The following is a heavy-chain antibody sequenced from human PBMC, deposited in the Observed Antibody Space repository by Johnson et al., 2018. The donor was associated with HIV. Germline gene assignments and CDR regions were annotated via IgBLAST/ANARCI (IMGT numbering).Heavy chain of an antibody. CDR2: IKQDGSEK. J-gene: IGHJ3*02. V-gene: IGHV3-7*03. CDR1: GFTFSSYW. D-gene: IGHD3-10*01. CDR3: ARAVLWFGDHVFDM. Sequence: VQLVESGGGVVQPGRSLRLSCAASGFTFSSYWMSWVRQAPGKGLEWVANIKQDGSEKYYVDSVKGRFTISRDSSRNTVYLQMNSLRAEDTAVYYCARAVLWFGDHVFDMWDQGTMVTVSS.